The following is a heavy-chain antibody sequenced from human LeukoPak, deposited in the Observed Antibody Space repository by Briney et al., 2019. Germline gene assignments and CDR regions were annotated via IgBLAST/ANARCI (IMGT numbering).Heavy chain of an antibody. D-gene: IGHD5-12*01. V-gene: IGHV3-23*01. Sequence: PGGSLRLSCAASGFTFSSYAMSLVRQAPGKGLEWVSAISGSGGTTYYADSVKGRFTISRDNSKNTLFPQMNSLRAEDTALYYCAKAVGGYDYDNWGQGTLVTVSS. CDR1: GFTFSSYA. CDR3: AKAVGGYDYDN. CDR2: ISGSGGTT. J-gene: IGHJ4*02.